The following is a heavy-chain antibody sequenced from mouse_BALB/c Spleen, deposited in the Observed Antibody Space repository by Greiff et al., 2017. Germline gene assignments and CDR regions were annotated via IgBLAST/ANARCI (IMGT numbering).Heavy chain of an antibody. CDR3: ARWDRPYAMDY. J-gene: IGHJ4*01. Sequence: EVQRVESGPGLVKPSQSLSLTCTVTGYSITSDYAWNWIRQFPGNKLEWMGYISYSGSTSYNPSLKSRISITRDTSKNQFFLQLNSVTTEDTATYYCARWDRPYAMDYWGQGTSVTVSS. CDR1: GYSITSDYA. V-gene: IGHV3-2*02. CDR2: ISYSGST. D-gene: IGHD2-14*01.